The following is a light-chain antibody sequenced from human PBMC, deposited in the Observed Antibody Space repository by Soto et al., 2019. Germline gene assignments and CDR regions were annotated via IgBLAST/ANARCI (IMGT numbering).Light chain of an antibody. CDR3: QYYGGSPPYT. CDR2: GAA. CDR1: QSVLSAY. Sequence: EIVLTQSPGTLSLSPGEGATLSCRASQSVLSAYLAWYRQKPGQPPRLLIYGAASRATGIPDRFSGSGSGTDFTLTIRRREPEDFAVYYCQYYGGSPPYTFGQGTKLEIK. J-gene: IGKJ2*01. V-gene: IGKV3-20*01.